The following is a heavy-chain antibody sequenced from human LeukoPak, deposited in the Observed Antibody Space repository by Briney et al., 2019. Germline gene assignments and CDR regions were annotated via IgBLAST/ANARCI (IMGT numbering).Heavy chain of an antibody. V-gene: IGHV4-61*02. J-gene: IGHJ3*02. Sequence: NPSETLSLTCTVSGGSISSGNYYWTWIRQPAGKELEWFGRIHTSGNTNYNPSLESQVTISIDTSKNQFSLSLNSVTPADTAIYYCARDRAGDSFDIWGQGTMVTVSS. D-gene: IGHD7-27*01. CDR2: IHTSGNT. CDR1: GGSISSGNYY. CDR3: ARDRAGDSFDI.